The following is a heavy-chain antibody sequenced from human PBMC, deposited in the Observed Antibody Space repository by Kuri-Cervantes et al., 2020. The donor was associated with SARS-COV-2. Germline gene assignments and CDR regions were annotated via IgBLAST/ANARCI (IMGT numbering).Heavy chain of an antibody. CDR3: ARDLYYYDSGGYYDY. D-gene: IGHD3-22*01. CDR1: GFTFSDYH. V-gene: IGHV3-11*05. J-gene: IGHJ4*02. CDR2: ISSSSSYT. Sequence: GESLKISCAASGFTFSDYHMSWIRQAPGKGLEWVSYISSSSSYTNYADSVKGRFTISRDNAKNSLYLQMNSLRAEDTAVYYCARDLYYYDSGGYYDYWGQGTLVTVSS.